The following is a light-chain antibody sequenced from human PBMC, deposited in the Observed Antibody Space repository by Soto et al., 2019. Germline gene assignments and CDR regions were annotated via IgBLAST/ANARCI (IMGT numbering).Light chain of an antibody. CDR3: AAWDDSLSAVV. CDR1: RSNIGSNY. CDR2: SDN. Sequence: QSALTQPPSASGTPGQGVTISCSGSRSNIGSNYVYWYQRVPGMAPKSLIYSDNQRPSGVPDRFSGSKAGTSASLAISGLRSDDEADYYCAAWDDSLSAVVFGGGTKLTVL. J-gene: IGLJ2*01. V-gene: IGLV1-47*02.